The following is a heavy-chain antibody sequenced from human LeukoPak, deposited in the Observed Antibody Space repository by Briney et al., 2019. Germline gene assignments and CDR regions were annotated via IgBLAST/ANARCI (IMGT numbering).Heavy chain of an antibody. J-gene: IGHJ4*02. CDR1: GFTFSSYS. V-gene: IGHV3-21*01. CDR3: ARDHGVTGTTYDY. CDR2: ISSSSSYI. D-gene: IGHD1-7*01. Sequence: PGGSLRLSCAASGFTFSSYSMNWVRQAPGKGLEWVSSISSSSSYIYYADSVKGRFTISRDNAKNSLYLQMNSLRAEDTAAYYCARDHGVTGTTYDYWGQGTLVTVSS.